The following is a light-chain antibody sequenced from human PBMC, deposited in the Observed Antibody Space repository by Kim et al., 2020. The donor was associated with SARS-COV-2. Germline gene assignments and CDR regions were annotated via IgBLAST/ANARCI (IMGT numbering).Light chain of an antibody. V-gene: IGKV3-15*01. CDR1: PTLDRC. Sequence: PGETAHLSCRARPTLDRCLAWDQQKPGRAPRTLIYGASTRANGIPTRFTGSGSETEFTLTISSLQSEDFAVYYCHQYNGWPPYTFGQGTKLEI. CDR3: HQYNGWPPYT. J-gene: IGKJ2*01. CDR2: GAS.